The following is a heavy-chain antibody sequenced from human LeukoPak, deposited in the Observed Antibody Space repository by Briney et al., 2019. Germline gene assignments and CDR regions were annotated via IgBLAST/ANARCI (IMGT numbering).Heavy chain of an antibody. CDR2: IYYSEST. Sequence: SETLSLTCTVSGGSVSSGNYYWSWIRQPPGKGLEWIGYIYYSESTNYNPSLKSRVTISVDTSKNQFSLKLSSVTAADTAVYYCAREYCSGGSCSLRGYFQHWGQGTLVTVSS. J-gene: IGHJ1*01. D-gene: IGHD2-15*01. CDR1: GGSVSSGNYY. V-gene: IGHV4-61*01. CDR3: AREYCSGGSCSLRGYFQH.